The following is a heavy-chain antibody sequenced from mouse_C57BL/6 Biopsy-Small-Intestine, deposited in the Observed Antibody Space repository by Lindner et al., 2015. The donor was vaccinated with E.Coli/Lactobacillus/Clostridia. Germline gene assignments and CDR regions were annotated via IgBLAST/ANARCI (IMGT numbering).Heavy chain of an antibody. V-gene: IGHV1-54*02. D-gene: IGHD3-1*01. CDR3: ASLSGLLGLDL. CDR1: GYNFNDYF. CDR2: INPRSGGT. Sequence: SVKVSCKASGYNFNDYFMYWIRQAPGQGLEWMGWINPRSGGTNYAQKFQGRVTMTRDTSINTAYMDLSWLKSDDTAMYYCASLSGLLGLDLWGRGTLVTVSS. J-gene: IGHJ1*01.